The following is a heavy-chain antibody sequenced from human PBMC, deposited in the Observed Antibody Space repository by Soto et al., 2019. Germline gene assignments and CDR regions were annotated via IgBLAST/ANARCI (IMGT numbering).Heavy chain of an antibody. J-gene: IGHJ5*02. CDR1: GFTFSSYW. D-gene: IGHD1-26*01. CDR3: ARYSGSYKPRGWFDP. V-gene: IGHV3-7*05. CDR2: IKQDGSEK. Sequence: GGSLRLSCAASGFTFSSYWMSWVRQAPGKGLEWVANIKQDGSEKYYVDSVKGRFTISRDNAKNSLYLQMNSLRAEDTAVYYCARYSGSYKPRGWFDPWGQGTLVTVAS.